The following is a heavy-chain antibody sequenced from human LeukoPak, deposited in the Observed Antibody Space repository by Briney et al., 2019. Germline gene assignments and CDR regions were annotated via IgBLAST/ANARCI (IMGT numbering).Heavy chain of an antibody. CDR1: GGSISSGSYY. CDR2: IYTSGST. CDR3: ARSSGYDFIVYYFDY. V-gene: IGHV4-61*02. Sequence: PSQTLSLTCTVSGGSISSGSYYWSWIRQPAGKGLEWIGRIYTSGSTNYNPSLKSRVTISVDTSKNQFSLKLSSVTAADPAVYYCARSSGYDFIVYYFDYWGQGTLVTVSS. J-gene: IGHJ4*02. D-gene: IGHD5-12*01.